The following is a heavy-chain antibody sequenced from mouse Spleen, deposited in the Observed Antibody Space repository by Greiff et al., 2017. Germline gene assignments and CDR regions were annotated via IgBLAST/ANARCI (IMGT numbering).Heavy chain of an antibody. J-gene: IGHJ4*01. CDR2: ISYDGSN. Sequence: VQLKESGPGLVKPSQSLSLTCSVTGYSITSGYYWNWIRQFPGNKLEWMGYISYDGSNNYNPSLKNRISITRDTSKNQFFLKLNSVTTEDTATYYCARYGTYAMDYWGQGTSVTVSS. V-gene: IGHV3-6*01. CDR1: GYSITSGYY. D-gene: IGHD2-1*01. CDR3: ARYGTYAMDY.